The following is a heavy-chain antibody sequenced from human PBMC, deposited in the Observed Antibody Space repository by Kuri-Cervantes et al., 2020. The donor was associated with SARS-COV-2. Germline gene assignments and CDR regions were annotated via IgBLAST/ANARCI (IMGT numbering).Heavy chain of an antibody. J-gene: IGHJ4*02. Sequence: LSLTCAASGFTFSNAWMSWVRQAPGKGLEWVGRIKSKTDGGTTDYAAPVKGRFTISRDDSKNTLYLQMNSLKTEDTAVYYCTTILNPLRPFDYWGQGTLVTVSS. CDR1: GFTFSNAW. V-gene: IGHV3-15*01. CDR2: IKSKTDGGTT. CDR3: TTILNPLRPFDY. D-gene: IGHD2-8*01.